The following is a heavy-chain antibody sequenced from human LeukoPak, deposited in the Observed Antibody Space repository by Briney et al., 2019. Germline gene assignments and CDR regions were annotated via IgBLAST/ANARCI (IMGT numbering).Heavy chain of an antibody. V-gene: IGHV3-21*01. CDR1: GFSFSTYN. J-gene: IGHJ6*03. D-gene: IGHD1-26*01. CDR2: ITSGSSYI. CDR3: ARDPYSGNYGAYYYYYMDV. Sequence: PGGSLRLSCAASGFSFSTYNMNWVRQAPGQRLEWVSSITSGSSYIYYADSVKGRFTISRDNAKSSLYLQMDSLRAEDTAVYYCARDPYSGNYGAYYYYYMDVWGKGTTVTISS.